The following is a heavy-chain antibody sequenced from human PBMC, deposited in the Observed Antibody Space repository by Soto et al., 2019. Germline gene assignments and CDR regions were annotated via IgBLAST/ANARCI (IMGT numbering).Heavy chain of an antibody. J-gene: IGHJ4*02. CDR3: ARHIRTTVVTGGVDY. CDR2: ISFSGST. D-gene: IGHD4-17*01. V-gene: IGHV4-59*08. CDR1: GGSISSYY. Sequence: PSETLSLTCTVSGGSISSYYWSWIRPPPGKGLEWIGYISFSGSTNYTPSLRSRVTISLDTSKNQFSLKLSSVTAADTAVYYCARHIRTTVVTGGVDYWGQGTLVTVS.